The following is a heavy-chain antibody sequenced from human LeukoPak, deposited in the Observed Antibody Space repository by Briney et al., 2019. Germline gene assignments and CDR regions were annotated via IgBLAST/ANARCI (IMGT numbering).Heavy chain of an antibody. CDR1: GFSLSAYN. D-gene: IGHD4-17*01. V-gene: IGHV3-48*01. CDR2: ISSSSATI. J-gene: IGHJ1*01. CDR3: ARDQVDLAVTTYTEYFQH. Sequence: PGGSLRLSCEGSGFSLSAYNMNWVRQAPGKGLESVSYISSSSATIFYADSVKGRFTISRDNAKNSLYLQMNSLRAEDTAVYYCARDQVDLAVTTYTEYFQHWGQGTLVTVSS.